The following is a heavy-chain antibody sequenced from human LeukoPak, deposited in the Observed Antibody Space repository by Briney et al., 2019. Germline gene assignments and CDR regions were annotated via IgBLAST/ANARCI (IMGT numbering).Heavy chain of an antibody. Sequence: ASVKVSCKASGYTFTDFYMHWVRQAPGQGLEWMGWINPNSGGTNYAQKFQGRVTMTRDTSISTAYMELSRLRSDDTAVYYCARDLSFYGAGSYYFDYWGQGTLVTVS. D-gene: IGHD3-10*01. CDR2: INPNSGGT. CDR3: ARDLSFYGAGSYYFDY. CDR1: GYTFTDFY. V-gene: IGHV1-2*02. J-gene: IGHJ4*02.